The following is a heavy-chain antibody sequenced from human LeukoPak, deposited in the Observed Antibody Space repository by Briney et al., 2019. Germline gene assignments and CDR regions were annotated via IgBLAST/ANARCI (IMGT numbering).Heavy chain of an antibody. CDR3: ARPQKYLGYCSGGSCYRGAFDI. CDR2: IYPGDSDT. J-gene: IGHJ3*02. V-gene: IGHV5-51*01. D-gene: IGHD2-15*01. CDR1: GYSFTSYW. Sequence: GESLKISCKGSGYSFTSYWIGWVRQMPGKGLEWMGIIYPGDSDTRYSPSFQGQVTISADKSISTAYLQWSSLKASDTAMYYCARPQKYLGYCSGGSCYRGAFDIWGQGTMVTVSS.